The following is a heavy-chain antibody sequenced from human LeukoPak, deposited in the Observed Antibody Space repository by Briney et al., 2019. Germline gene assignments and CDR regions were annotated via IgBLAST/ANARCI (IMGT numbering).Heavy chain of an antibody. CDR3: ARHFRGGYYYGMDV. J-gene: IGHJ6*02. V-gene: IGHV4-39*01. D-gene: IGHD3-10*01. Sequence: SETLSLTCTVSGGSISSSSYYWGWIRQPPGKGLEWIGSIYYSGSTYYNPSLKSRVTISVDTSKNQFSLKLSPVTAADTAVYYCARHFRGGYYYGMDVWGQGTTVTVSS. CDR1: GGSISSSSYY. CDR2: IYYSGST.